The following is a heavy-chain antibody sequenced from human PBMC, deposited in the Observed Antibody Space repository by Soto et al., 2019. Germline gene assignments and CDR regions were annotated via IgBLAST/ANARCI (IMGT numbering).Heavy chain of an antibody. CDR2: ISGSGGST. CDR1: EFTFSSYA. J-gene: IGHJ5*02. CDR3: AKEFPAYGSGRA. Sequence: GGSLRLSCAASEFTFSSYAMIRVLQAPGKGLEWVSAISGSGGSTYSADSVEGRFTISRDNSKNTLYLQMNSLRAEDTAVYYCAKEFPAYGSGRAWGQGTLVTVSS. D-gene: IGHD3-10*01. V-gene: IGHV3-23*01.